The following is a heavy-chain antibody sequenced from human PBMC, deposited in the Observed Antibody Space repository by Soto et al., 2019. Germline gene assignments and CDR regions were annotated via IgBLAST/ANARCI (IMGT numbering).Heavy chain of an antibody. J-gene: IGHJ4*02. D-gene: IGHD3-22*01. CDR2: INAGNGNT. CDR3: ARTLNYYDSSGYY. V-gene: IGHV1-3*01. Sequence: ASVKVSCKASGYTFTSYAMHWVRQAPGQRLEWMGWINAGNGNTKYSQKFQGRVTITKDTSASTAYMELSSLRFEDTAVYYCARTLNYYDSSGYYWGQGTLVTVSS. CDR1: GYTFTSYA.